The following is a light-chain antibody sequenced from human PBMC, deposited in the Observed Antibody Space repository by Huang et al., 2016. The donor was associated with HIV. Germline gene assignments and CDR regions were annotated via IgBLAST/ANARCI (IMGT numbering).Light chain of an antibody. V-gene: IGKV3-15*01. J-gene: IGKJ5*01. CDR3: QQYYDWPPIT. CDR2: GAS. CDR1: KTVYTN. Sequence: EIVMTQSPATLSVSPGETATLSCRASKTVYTNLAWYQQKPGQAPRLLIYGASTRTTGIPVRFSGGGFGTEFTLTISTLQSEDFAVYYCQQYYDWPPITFGQGTRVDMK.